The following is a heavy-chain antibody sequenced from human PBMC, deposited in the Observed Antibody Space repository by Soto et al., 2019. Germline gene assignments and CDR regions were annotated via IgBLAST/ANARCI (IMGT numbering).Heavy chain of an antibody. V-gene: IGHV3-23*01. Sequence: GGSLRLSCAASGFTFSSYAMSWVRQAPGKGLEWVSAISGSGGSTYYADSVKGRFTISRDNSKNTLYLQMNSLRAEDTAVYYCAKDYVHFSHAEYFQHWGQGTQVTVSS. CDR3: AKDYVHFSHAEYFQH. CDR1: GFTFSSYA. D-gene: IGHD3-16*01. CDR2: ISGSGGST. J-gene: IGHJ1*01.